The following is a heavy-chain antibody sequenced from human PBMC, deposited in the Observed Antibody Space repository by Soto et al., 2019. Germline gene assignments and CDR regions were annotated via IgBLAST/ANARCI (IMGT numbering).Heavy chain of an antibody. CDR2: IHDSGST. Sequence: SETLSLTCTVSGASIITYCWSWVRQPPGKGLEWIGYIHDSGSTYYNPSLKSRVTMSLDTSRNQFFLQLNSVTAADTAVYYCARESAGSGKNNWFDPWGQGMLLTVSS. CDR3: ARESAGSGKNNWFDP. D-gene: IGHD3-10*01. V-gene: IGHV4-59*01. CDR1: GASIITYC. J-gene: IGHJ5*02.